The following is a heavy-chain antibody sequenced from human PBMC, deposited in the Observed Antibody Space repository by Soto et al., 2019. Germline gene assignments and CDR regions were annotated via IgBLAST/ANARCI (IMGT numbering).Heavy chain of an antibody. Sequence: VSVKVSCKASGYTFTSYYMHWARQAPGQGLEWMGIINPSGGSTSYAQKFQGRVTMTRDTSTSTVYMELSSLRSEDTAVYYCARGFIRTGQDFAGDAFDIWGQGTMVTVSS. CDR2: INPSGGST. CDR1: GYTFTSYY. V-gene: IGHV1-46*03. CDR3: ARGFIRTGQDFAGDAFDI. J-gene: IGHJ3*02. D-gene: IGHD3-3*01.